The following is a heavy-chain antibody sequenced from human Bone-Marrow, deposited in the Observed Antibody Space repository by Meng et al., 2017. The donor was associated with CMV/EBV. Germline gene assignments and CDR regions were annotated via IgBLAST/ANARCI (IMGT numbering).Heavy chain of an antibody. J-gene: IGHJ6*02. D-gene: IGHD1-14*01. Sequence: SETLSLTCTVSGGSISSYYWSWIRQPPGKGLEWIGEINHSGSTNYNPSLKSRVTISVDTSKNQFSLKLSSVTAADTAVYYCARDRRLQRTTGGGMDVWGQGTTVTVSS. CDR1: GGSISSYY. V-gene: IGHV4-34*01. CDR3: ARDRRLQRTTGGGMDV. CDR2: INHSGST.